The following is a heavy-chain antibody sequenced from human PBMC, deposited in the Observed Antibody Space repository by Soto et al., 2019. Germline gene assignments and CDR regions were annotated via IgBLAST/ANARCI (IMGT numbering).Heavy chain of an antibody. D-gene: IGHD1-1*01. CDR1: GFTFDDYA. Sequence: GGSLRLSCAASGFTFDDYAMHWVRQAPGKGLEWVSGISWNSGSIGYADSVKGRFTISRDNAKNSLYLQMNSLRAEDTALYYCAKDIARGTTGTTFYYYYYGMDVWGKGTTVTVSS. CDR2: ISWNSGSI. J-gene: IGHJ6*04. V-gene: IGHV3-9*01. CDR3: AKDIARGTTGTTFYYYYYGMDV.